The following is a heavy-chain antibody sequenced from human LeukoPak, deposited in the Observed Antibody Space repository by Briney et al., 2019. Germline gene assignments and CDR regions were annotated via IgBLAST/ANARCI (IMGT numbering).Heavy chain of an antibody. CDR3: ARGPDIVVVPAARPVYYYYYGMDV. CDR2: IYTSGST. J-gene: IGHJ6*02. Sequence: SETLSLTCTVSGGSISSYYWSWIRQPAGKGLEWIGRIYTSGSTNYNPSLKSRVTMSVDTSKNQFSLKLSSVTAADTAVYYCARGPDIVVVPAARPVYYYYYGMDVRGQGTTVTVSS. D-gene: IGHD2-2*01. CDR1: GGSISSYY. V-gene: IGHV4-4*07.